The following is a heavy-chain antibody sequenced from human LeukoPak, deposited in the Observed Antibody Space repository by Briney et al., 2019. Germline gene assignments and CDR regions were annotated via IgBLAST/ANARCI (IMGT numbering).Heavy chain of an antibody. Sequence: PGGSLRLSCAASGFTFSSYSMNWVRQAPGKGLEWVSSISSSSSYIYYADSVKGRFTISRDNAKNSLYLQMNSLRAEDTAVYYCATNTIVRGSRYYFDYWGQGTLVTVSS. V-gene: IGHV3-21*01. D-gene: IGHD3-10*02. CDR2: ISSSSSYI. CDR1: GFTFSSYS. J-gene: IGHJ4*02. CDR3: ATNTIVRGSRYYFDY.